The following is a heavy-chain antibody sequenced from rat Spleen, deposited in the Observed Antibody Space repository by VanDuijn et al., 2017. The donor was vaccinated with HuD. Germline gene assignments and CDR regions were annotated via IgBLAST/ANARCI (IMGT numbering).Heavy chain of an antibody. D-gene: IGHD1-6*01. CDR3: ARWKYTTDWFAY. Sequence: QVQLQESGPDLVQPAQTLSLTCTVSGFSLTSYGVSWVRQPPGKGLEWIAAISSGGNTYHNSVLKSRLSISRDTSKSQVFLKMNSLQTEDTAMYFCARWKYTTDWFAYWGQGTLVTVSS. CDR1: GFSLTSYG. CDR2: ISSGGNT. V-gene: IGHV2S8*01. J-gene: IGHJ3*01.